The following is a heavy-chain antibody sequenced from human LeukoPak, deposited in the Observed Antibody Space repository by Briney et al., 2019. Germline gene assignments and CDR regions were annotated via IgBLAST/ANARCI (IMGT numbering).Heavy chain of an antibody. CDR3: VKGRRRGYAYGTLES. CDR2: ISMDGVNT. CDR1: GFTFDYYT. V-gene: IGHV3-43*01. Sequence: GGSLRLSCAASGFTFDYYTMYWVRQGPEKGLEWVSLISMDGVNTFYADSVKGRFTISRDNNKNSLYLQMNGLRTDVTGLYYCVKGRRRGYAYGTLESWGQGTLVTVSS. D-gene: IGHD5-18*01. J-gene: IGHJ4*02.